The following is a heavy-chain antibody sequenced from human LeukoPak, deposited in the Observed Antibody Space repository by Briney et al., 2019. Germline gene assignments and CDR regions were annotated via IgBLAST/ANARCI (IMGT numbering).Heavy chain of an antibody. D-gene: IGHD2-15*01. CDR2: ISGSGGST. J-gene: IGHJ4*02. CDR3: ARVVADYLFFDY. V-gene: IGHV3-23*01. CDR1: GSTFSSYA. Sequence: GGSLRLSCAASGSTFSSYAMSWVRQAPGKGLEWVSAISGSGGSTYYADSVKGRFTISRDNSKNTLYLQMNSLRAEDTAVYYCARVVADYLFFDYWGQGTLVTVSS.